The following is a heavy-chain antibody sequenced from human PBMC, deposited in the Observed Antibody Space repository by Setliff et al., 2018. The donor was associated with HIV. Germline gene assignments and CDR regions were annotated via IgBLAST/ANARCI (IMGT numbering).Heavy chain of an antibody. V-gene: IGHV3-21*04. CDR2: ISASATYI. Sequence: GGSLRLSCAASGFTFSNYSMNWVRQTPGKGLEWVSSISASATYIYYADSVKGRFTISRDNAENSLYLQMSSLRAEDTAVYYCAREVTSFEAFDLWGQG. D-gene: IGHD2-21*02. CDR1: GFTFSNYS. CDR3: AREVTSFEAFDL. J-gene: IGHJ3*01.